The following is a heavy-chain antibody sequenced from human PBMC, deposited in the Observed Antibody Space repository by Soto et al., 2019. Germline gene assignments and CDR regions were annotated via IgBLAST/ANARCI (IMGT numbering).Heavy chain of an antibody. J-gene: IGHJ4*02. V-gene: IGHV3-30*03. CDR3: ARDLRGVRAINAQWFEQEDF. Sequence: GGSLRLSCAASGFTFSNYGMHWVRQAPGKGLEWVAVISFDGDNKYYADSVKGRFTISRDNSNNTLYLEVNSLRVEDTAVYFCARDLRGVRAINAQWFEQEDFWGQGTLVTVSS. CDR1: GFTFSNYG. D-gene: IGHD3-10*01. CDR2: ISFDGDNK.